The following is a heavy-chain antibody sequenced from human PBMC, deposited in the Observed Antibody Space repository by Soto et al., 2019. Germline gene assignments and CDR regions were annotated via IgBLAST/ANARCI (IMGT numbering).Heavy chain of an antibody. CDR3: ARAGANSGYDHRPGMDV. CDR2: ISSSSTYT. Sequence: QVQLVESGGSLVKPGGSLRLSCAASALSFSDYYMSWIRQAPGKGLEWVSYISSSSTYTNYADSVKGRFTISRDNAKNSLYLQMNSLRAEDTAVYYCARAGANSGYDHRPGMDVWGQGTTVTVSS. V-gene: IGHV3-11*05. D-gene: IGHD5-12*01. CDR1: ALSFSDYY. J-gene: IGHJ6*02.